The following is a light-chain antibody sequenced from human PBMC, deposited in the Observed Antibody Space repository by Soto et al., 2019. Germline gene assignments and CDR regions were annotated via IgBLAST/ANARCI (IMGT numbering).Light chain of an antibody. CDR1: QSVGSY. Sequence: EIVLTQSPATLSLSPGERATLPCRASQSVGSYLAWYQQKPGLAPRLLIYDASNRATGIPARFSGSGSGTDFTLAISRLEPEDFAVYYCQQRSNWPPTFGQGTKLEIK. CDR2: DAS. V-gene: IGKV3-11*01. J-gene: IGKJ2*01. CDR3: QQRSNWPPT.